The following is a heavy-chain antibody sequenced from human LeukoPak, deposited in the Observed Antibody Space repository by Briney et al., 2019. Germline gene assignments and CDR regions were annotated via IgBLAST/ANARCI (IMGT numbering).Heavy chain of an antibody. Sequence: ASVKVSCTASGYTFTGYYMHWVRQAPGQGLEWMGWINPNSGGTNYAQKFQGRVTMTRDTSISTAYMELSRLRSDDTAVYYCARVFGYSSGWYYFDYWGQGTLVTVSS. CDR2: INPNSGGT. V-gene: IGHV1-2*02. D-gene: IGHD6-19*01. CDR1: GYTFTGYY. J-gene: IGHJ4*02. CDR3: ARVFGYSSGWYYFDY.